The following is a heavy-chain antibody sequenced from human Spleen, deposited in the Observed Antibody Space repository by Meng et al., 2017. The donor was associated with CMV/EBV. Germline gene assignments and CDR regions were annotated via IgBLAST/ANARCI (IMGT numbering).Heavy chain of an antibody. V-gene: IGHV3-30*03. CDR1: GLTFSTYE. D-gene: IGHD3-22*01. Sequence: GESLKISCAASGLTFSTYEMSWVRQAPGKGLEWVAVISYDGSNKYYADAVKGRFTISRDNSKNTLYLQMNSLRAEDTAVYHCARESGGYDSSGPADFWGQGTLVTVSS. CDR2: ISYDGSNK. CDR3: ARESGGYDSSGPADF. J-gene: IGHJ4*02.